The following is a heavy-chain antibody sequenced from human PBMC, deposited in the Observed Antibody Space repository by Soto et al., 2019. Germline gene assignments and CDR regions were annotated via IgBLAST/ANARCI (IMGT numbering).Heavy chain of an antibody. CDR1: GVSISSGGYY. D-gene: IGHD3-16*01. V-gene: IGHV4-31*03. CDR3: ARGEPYGDFAY. J-gene: IGHJ4*02. Sequence: SESLSLTCNVSGVSISSGGYYWSWIRQHPGKGLEWIGYIYYNGNTYYNPSLESRTTISRDTSKNQFSLKVTSVSAADTAVYYCARGEPYGDFAYWGQGTLVTVSS. CDR2: IYYNGNT.